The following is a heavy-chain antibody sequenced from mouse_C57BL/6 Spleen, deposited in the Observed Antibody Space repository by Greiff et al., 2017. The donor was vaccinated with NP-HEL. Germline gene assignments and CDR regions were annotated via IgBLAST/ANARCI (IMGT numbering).Heavy chain of an antibody. CDR3: ASGNDGYCSDFDY. V-gene: IGHV1-26*01. CDR1: GYTFTDYY. Sequence: EVQLQQSGPELVKPGASVKISCKASGYTFTDYYMNWVKQSHGKSLEWIGDINPNNGGTSYNQKFKGKATLTVDKSSSTAYMELRSLTSEDSAVYYCASGNDGYCSDFDYWGQGTTLTVSS. CDR2: INPNNGGT. J-gene: IGHJ2*01. D-gene: IGHD2-3*01.